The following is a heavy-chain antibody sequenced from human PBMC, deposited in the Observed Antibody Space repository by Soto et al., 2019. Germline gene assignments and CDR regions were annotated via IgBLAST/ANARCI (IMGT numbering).Heavy chain of an antibody. J-gene: IGHJ5*02. CDR1: GGTFSSYT. V-gene: IGHV1-69*04. CDR2: IIPILGIA. D-gene: IGHD3-3*01. Sequence: AASVKVSCKASGGTFSSYTISWVRQAPGQGLEWMGRIIPILGIANYAQKFQGRVTITADKSTSTAYMELSSLRSEDTAVYYCATDFWSGSAPTGNWFDPWGQGTLVTVSS. CDR3: ATDFWSGSAPTGNWFDP.